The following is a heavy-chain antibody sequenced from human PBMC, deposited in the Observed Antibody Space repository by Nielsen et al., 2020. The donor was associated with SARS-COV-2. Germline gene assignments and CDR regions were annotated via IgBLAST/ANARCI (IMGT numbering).Heavy chain of an antibody. CDR2: INHDGSTA. Sequence: GESLKISCPASGFTFSPYWIHWVRQSPGKGLEWVSHINHDGSTATYADSVKGRFTVSRDNAKNTVYLQVTSLRAEDTAVYYCARDANIGAAGKLFDYWGRGTRVTIS. J-gene: IGHJ4*02. CDR1: GFTFSPYW. V-gene: IGHV3-74*01. CDR3: ARDANIGAAGKLFDY. D-gene: IGHD6-13*01.